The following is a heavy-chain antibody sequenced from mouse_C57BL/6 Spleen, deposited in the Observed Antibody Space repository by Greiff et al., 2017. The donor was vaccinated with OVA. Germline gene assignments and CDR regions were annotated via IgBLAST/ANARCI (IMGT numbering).Heavy chain of an antibody. CDR3: ARQETAQATRFDY. D-gene: IGHD3-2*02. J-gene: IGHJ2*01. Sequence: DVHLVESGGGLVKPGGSLKLSCAASGFTFSSYTMSWVRQTPEKRLEWVATISGGGGNTYYPDSVKGRCTISRDKAKNTLYLQMSSLRSEDTAWYDCARQETAQATRFDYWGQGTTLTVSS. CDR1: GFTFSSYT. V-gene: IGHV5-9*01. CDR2: ISGGGGNT.